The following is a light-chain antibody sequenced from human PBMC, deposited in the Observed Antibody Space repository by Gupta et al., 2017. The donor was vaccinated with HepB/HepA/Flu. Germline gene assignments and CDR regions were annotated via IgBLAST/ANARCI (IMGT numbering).Light chain of an antibody. CDR1: RSNIGSYT. CDR3: AVWDDSLNGHYV. CDR2: DYT. J-gene: IGLJ1*01. V-gene: IGLV1-44*01. Sequence: QSALTPPPSASGTPGQRVSFSCSGRRSNIGSYTVDWYQQLPGTAPKLLIYDYTQPASGVPDRFSGSKSGTSASLAISGLQSEDENDYYCAVWDDSLNGHYVFGSGTKVTVL.